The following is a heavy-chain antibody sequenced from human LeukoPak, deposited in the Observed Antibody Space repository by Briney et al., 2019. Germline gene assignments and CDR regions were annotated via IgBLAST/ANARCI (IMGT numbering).Heavy chain of an antibody. J-gene: IGHJ5*01. Sequence: PSETLSLTCTVSGVSISSYYWSWIRQPPGKGLEWIGYIYYSGSTNYNPSLKSRVTISVDTSKNQFSLNLSSVTAADTAVYYCARDVHDIVVVPAGFDSWGQGTRVTVSS. CDR2: IYYSGST. CDR1: GVSISSYY. D-gene: IGHD2-2*01. V-gene: IGHV4-59*01. CDR3: ARDVHDIVVVPAGFDS.